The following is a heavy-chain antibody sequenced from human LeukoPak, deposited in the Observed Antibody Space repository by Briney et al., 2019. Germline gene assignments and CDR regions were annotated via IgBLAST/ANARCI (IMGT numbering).Heavy chain of an antibody. V-gene: IGHV1-69*13. CDR3: ARDNRRAFDI. CDR2: IIPIFGTA. Sequence: SVKVSCKASGCTFSSYAISWVRQAPGQGLEWMGGIIPIFGTANYAQKFQGRVTITADESTSTAYMELSSLRSEDTAMYYCARDNRRAFDIWGQGTMVTVSS. CDR1: GCTFSSYA. D-gene: IGHD1-14*01. J-gene: IGHJ3*02.